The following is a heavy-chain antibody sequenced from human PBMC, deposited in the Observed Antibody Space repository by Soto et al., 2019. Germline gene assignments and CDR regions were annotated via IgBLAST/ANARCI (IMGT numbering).Heavy chain of an antibody. Sequence: PSETRSLTCTVSGGSIGSYYWSWFPQPPGKGLEWIGYIYYSGSTNYNPSLKSRVTISVDTSKNQFSLKLSSVTAADTAVYDCARVYYYDSSGYYPPHFDYWGQGTLVTVSS. V-gene: IGHV4-59*01. CDR3: ARVYYYDSSGYYPPHFDY. CDR1: GGSIGSYY. D-gene: IGHD3-22*01. CDR2: IYYSGST. J-gene: IGHJ4*02.